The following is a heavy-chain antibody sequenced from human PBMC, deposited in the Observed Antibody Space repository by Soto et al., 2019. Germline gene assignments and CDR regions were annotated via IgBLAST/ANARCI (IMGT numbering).Heavy chain of an antibody. J-gene: IGHJ4*02. Sequence: EVQLVESGGGLVQPGGSLRLSGVASGFTFMSSWMHWVRQAPGKGLVWVSRINSDATTKNYAEYAKGRFTIARDNAETTLYLQMDSQTAEDTAVYYCARGPTGWYGYDYWGQGTLLTVSS. CDR3: ARGPTGWYGYDY. CDR2: INSDATTK. V-gene: IGHV3-74*01. D-gene: IGHD6-19*01. CDR1: GFTFMSSW.